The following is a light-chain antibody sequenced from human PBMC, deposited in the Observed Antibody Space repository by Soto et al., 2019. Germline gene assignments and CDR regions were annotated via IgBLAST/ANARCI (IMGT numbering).Light chain of an antibody. CDR3: SSYTSSSSVV. CDR2: DVS. V-gene: IGLV2-14*01. CDR1: SSDVGGYNY. J-gene: IGLJ2*01. Sequence: QSALTQPASVSGSPGQSITISCIGTSSDVGGYNYVSWYQQHPGKAPKLMIYDVSNRPSGGSNRFSGSKSGNTASLTISGLQAEDEADYYCSSYTSSSSVVFGGGTKLTVL.